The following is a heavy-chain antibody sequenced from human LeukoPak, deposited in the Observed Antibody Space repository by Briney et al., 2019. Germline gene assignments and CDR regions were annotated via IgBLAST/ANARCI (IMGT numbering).Heavy chain of an antibody. CDR1: GGTFSSYA. Sequence: ASVKVSCKASGGTFSSYAISWVRQAPGQGLEWMGGIIPIFGTANYAQKFQGRVTITTDESTSTAYMELSSLRSDDTAVYYCARAGVWELWVNDYWGQGTLVTVSS. CDR3: ARAGVWELWVNDY. CDR2: IIPIFGTA. V-gene: IGHV1-69*05. J-gene: IGHJ4*02. D-gene: IGHD1-26*01.